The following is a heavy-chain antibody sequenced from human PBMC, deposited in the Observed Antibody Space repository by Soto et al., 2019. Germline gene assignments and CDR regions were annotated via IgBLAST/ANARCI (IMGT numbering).Heavy chain of an antibody. CDR3: ARGNHRWLQLWYFDL. Sequence: QVQLVQSGAEVKKPGSSVTVSCKASVGTFSSYTISWVRQAPGQGLEWMGGLIPIFGTANYAQKFQGRITITADESTSTAYMELSRLRAEDTAVYYCARGNHRWLQLWYFDLWGRGTLVTVSS. CDR2: LIPIFGTA. CDR1: VGTFSSYT. D-gene: IGHD5-12*01. J-gene: IGHJ2*01. V-gene: IGHV1-69*12.